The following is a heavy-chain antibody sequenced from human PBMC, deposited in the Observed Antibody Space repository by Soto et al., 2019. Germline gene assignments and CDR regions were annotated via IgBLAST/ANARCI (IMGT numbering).Heavy chain of an antibody. V-gene: IGHV3-48*02. CDR3: ARIPYYYDSSGYYRYYYYGMDV. CDR1: GFTFSSYS. CDR2: ISSSSSTI. J-gene: IGHJ6*02. D-gene: IGHD3-22*01. Sequence: GGSLRLSCAASGFTFSSYSMNWVRQAPGKGLEWVSYISSSSSTIYYADSVKGRFTICRDNAKNSLYLQMNSLRDEDTAVYYCARIPYYYDSSGYYRYYYYGMDVWGQGTTVTVSS.